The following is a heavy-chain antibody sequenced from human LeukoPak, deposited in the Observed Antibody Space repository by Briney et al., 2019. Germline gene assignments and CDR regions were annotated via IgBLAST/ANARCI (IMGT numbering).Heavy chain of an antibody. CDR3: ATLEQQLVFTFDY. CDR2: VDPEDGET. D-gene: IGHD6-13*01. J-gene: IGHJ4*02. Sequence: ASVKVSCKVSGYTFTDYYMHWVQQAPGKGLEWMGLVDPEDGETIYAEKLQGRVTITADTSTDTAYMELSSLRSEDTAVYYCATLEQQLVFTFDYWGQGTLVTVSS. V-gene: IGHV1-69-2*01. CDR1: GYTFTDYY.